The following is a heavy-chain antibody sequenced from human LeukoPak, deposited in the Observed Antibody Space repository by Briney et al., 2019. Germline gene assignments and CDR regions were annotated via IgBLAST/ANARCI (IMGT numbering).Heavy chain of an antibody. CDR2: ISGSGGST. V-gene: IGHV3-23*01. CDR3: AKEIQYSSSWLAGGAFDI. Sequence: PGGSLRLSCAASGFTFSSYAMSWVRQAPGKGLEWDSAISGSGGSTYYPDSVKGRFTISRDNSKNTLYLQMKSLRAEDTAVYYCAKEIQYSSSWLAGGAFDIWGQGTMVTVSS. CDR1: GFTFSSYA. D-gene: IGHD6-13*01. J-gene: IGHJ3*02.